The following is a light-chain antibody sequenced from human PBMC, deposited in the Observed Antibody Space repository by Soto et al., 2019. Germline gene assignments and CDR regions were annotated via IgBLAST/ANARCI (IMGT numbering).Light chain of an antibody. CDR3: QQYNNWPYT. CDR1: QRVSST. Sequence: EIVMTQSPATLSVSPGERATLSCRARQRVSSTFAWYRQKPGQAPTLVIYGASTRATGIPARFSGSGSGTEFTLTISGLQSEDFAVYYCQQYNNWPYTFGQGTKLE. CDR2: GAS. J-gene: IGKJ2*01. V-gene: IGKV3-15*01.